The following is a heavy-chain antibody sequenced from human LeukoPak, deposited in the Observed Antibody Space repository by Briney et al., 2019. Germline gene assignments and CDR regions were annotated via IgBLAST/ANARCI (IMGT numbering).Heavy chain of an antibody. CDR3: ARACGIAAAGTTGGAFDI. CDR2: INPNSGGT. V-gene: IGHV1-2*02. D-gene: IGHD6-13*01. Sequence: GASVKVSCKASGYTFTSYDINWVRQATGQGLEWMGWINPNSGGTNYAQKFQGRVTMTRDTSISTAYMELSRLRSDDTAVYYCARACGIAAAGTTGGAFDIWGQGTMVTVSS. J-gene: IGHJ3*02. CDR1: GYTFTSYD.